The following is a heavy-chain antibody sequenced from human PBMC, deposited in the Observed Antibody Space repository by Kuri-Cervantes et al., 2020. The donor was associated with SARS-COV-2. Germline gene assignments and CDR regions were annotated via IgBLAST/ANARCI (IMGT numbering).Heavy chain of an antibody. CDR2: IYYSGST. D-gene: IGHD3-10*01. J-gene: IGHJ6*02. V-gene: IGHV4-59*01. Sequence: SETLSLTCTVSGGSISSYYWSWIRQPPGKGLEWIGYIYYSGSTNYNPSLKSRVTISVDTSKNQFSLKLSSVTAADTAVYYCASFGSGSYYNYPYGMDVWGQGTTVTVSS. CDR3: ASFGSGSYYNYPYGMDV. CDR1: GGSISSYY.